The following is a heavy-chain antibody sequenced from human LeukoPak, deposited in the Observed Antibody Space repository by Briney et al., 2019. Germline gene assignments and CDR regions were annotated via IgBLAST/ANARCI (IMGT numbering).Heavy chain of an antibody. V-gene: IGHV1-69*04. D-gene: IGHD6-19*01. CDR2: IIPILGIA. J-gene: IGHJ6*02. CDR1: GGTFSSYA. CDR3: ARATTRPRIAVAGTPYYYGMDV. Sequence: SVKVSCKASGGTFSSYAISWVRQAPGQGLEWMGRIIPILGIANCAQKFQGRVTITADKSTSTAYMELSSLRSEDTAVYYCARATTRPRIAVAGTPYYYGMDVWGQGTTVTVSS.